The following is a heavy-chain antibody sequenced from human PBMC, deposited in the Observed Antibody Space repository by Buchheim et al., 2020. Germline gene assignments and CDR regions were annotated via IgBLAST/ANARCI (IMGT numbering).Heavy chain of an antibody. D-gene: IGHD6-13*01. Sequence: QVQLVQCGAEVKKPGASVKASCKASGYTFPSYDINWVRQPTGRGLDWIALTDPNSGNTGTAQQFQGGVTMTRTTSTSTAYMELSSLRSEDTAVYYWARVRVAAVGQYYYYMDVWGRGTT. V-gene: IGHV1-8*01. CDR1: GYTFPSYD. CDR2: TDPNSGNT. J-gene: IGHJ6*03. CDR3: ARVRVAAVGQYYYYMDV.